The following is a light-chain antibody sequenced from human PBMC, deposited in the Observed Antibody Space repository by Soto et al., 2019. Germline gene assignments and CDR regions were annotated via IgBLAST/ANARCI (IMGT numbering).Light chain of an antibody. CDR3: ASWDDSLNVV. J-gene: IGLJ3*02. CDR2: SNT. V-gene: IGLV1-44*01. Sequence: QLVLTQPPSASGTPGQRVSISCSGSDSNIGANTVHWYQQSPGMAPKLLIYSNTQRPSGVPERFSASKSGTSASLAISGLQSEDEADYYCASWDDSLNVVFGGGTKLTVL. CDR1: DSNIGANT.